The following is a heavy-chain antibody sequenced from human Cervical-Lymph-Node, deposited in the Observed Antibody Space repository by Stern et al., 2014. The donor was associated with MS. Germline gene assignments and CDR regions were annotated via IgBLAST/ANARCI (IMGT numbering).Heavy chain of an antibody. V-gene: IGHV3-74*02. Sequence: EVQLVESGGGLVQPGGSLRLSCAASGFTFDSYSMHWVRQVPGKGLVWVSRINTYGSSPRYADYVKGRFTISRDNAKNMLYLEMNSLRAEDTAVYYCSGSNWYFFDYWGQGTLVTVSS. D-gene: IGHD6-13*01. CDR1: GFTFDSYS. CDR3: SGSNWYFFDY. J-gene: IGHJ4*02. CDR2: INTYGSSP.